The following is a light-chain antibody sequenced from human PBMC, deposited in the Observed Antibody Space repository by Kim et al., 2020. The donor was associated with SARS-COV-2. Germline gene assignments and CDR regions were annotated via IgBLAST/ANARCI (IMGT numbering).Light chain of an antibody. V-gene: IGKV1-9*01. CDR2: GAS. CDR1: QAVNDY. Sequence: DIHLTQSPSFLSASVGDRVTITCRASQAVNDYVAWYQQKPGKAPKLLIYGASNLQSGVPLRFSGRGSGTEFTLTISSLQPEDFATYYCQQPNSYWLTFGGGTKVDIK. J-gene: IGKJ4*01. CDR3: QQPNSYWLT.